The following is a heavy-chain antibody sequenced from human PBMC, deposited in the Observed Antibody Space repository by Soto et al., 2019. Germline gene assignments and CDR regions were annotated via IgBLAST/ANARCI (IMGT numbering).Heavy chain of an antibody. CDR2: IIPIFGTA. Sequence: SVKVSCKASGGTFSSYAISWVRQAPGQGLEWMGGIIPIFGTANYAQKFQGRVTITADESTSTAYMELSSLRSEDTAVYYCARDTPNVGGYFYYWGQGTLVTVSS. CDR1: GGTFSSYA. CDR3: ARDTPNVGGYFYY. V-gene: IGHV1-69*13. J-gene: IGHJ4*02. D-gene: IGHD2-8*01.